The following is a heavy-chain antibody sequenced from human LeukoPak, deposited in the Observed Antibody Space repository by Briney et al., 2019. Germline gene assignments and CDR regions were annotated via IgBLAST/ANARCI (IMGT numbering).Heavy chain of an antibody. J-gene: IGHJ3*02. CDR2: INPSGGST. D-gene: IGHD3-22*01. V-gene: IGHV1-46*01. CDR3: ARPLYYYDSSGYPRGNDAFDI. Sequence: ASVKVSCKASGYTFTSYYMRWVRQAPGQGLEWMGIINPSGGSTSYAQKFQGRVTMTRDMSTSTVYIELSSLRSEDTAVYYCARPLYYYDSSGYPRGNDAFDIWGQGTMVTVSS. CDR1: GYTFTSYY.